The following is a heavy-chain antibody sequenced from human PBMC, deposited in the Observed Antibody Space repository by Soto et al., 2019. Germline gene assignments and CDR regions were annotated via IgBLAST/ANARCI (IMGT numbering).Heavy chain of an antibody. D-gene: IGHD3-22*01. J-gene: IGHJ5*02. V-gene: IGHV1-69*13. Sequence: SVKVSCKASGGTFSSYAISWVRQAPGQGLEWMGGIIPIFGTANYAQKFQGRVTITADESTSTAYMELSSLRSEDTAVYYCARVDYYDSSGYNWFDPWGQGTLVTVSS. CDR2: IIPIFGTA. CDR1: GGTFSSYA. CDR3: ARVDYYDSSGYNWFDP.